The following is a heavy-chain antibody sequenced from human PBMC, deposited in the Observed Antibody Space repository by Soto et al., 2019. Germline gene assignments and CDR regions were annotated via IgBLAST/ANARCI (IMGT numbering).Heavy chain of an antibody. D-gene: IGHD6-13*01. CDR1: GGTFSSYA. V-gene: IGHV1-69*01. Sequence: QVQLVQSGAEVKKPGSSVKVSCKASGGTFSSYAISWVRQAPGQGLEWMGGIIPIFGTANYARKFQGRVTITADESTSTAYMELSSLRSEDTAVYYCARDRIAAAGTISPYYGMDVWGQGTTVTVSS. J-gene: IGHJ6*02. CDR3: ARDRIAAAGTISPYYGMDV. CDR2: IIPIFGTA.